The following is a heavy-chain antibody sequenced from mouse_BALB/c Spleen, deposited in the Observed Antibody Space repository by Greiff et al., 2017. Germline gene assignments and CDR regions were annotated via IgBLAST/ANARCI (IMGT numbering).Heavy chain of an antibody. CDR1: GYSFTGYY. CDR3: SRRDGYYEFSAY. V-gene: IGHV1S34*01. D-gene: IGHD2-3*01. CDR2: ISCYNGAT. J-gene: IGHJ2*01. Sequence: LVKTGASVKISCKASGYSFTGYYMHWVKQSHGKSLEWIGNISCYNGATSYNQKFKGKATFTVDTSSSTAYMQFNSLTSEDSAVYYCSRRDGYYEFSAYWGQGTTLTVS.